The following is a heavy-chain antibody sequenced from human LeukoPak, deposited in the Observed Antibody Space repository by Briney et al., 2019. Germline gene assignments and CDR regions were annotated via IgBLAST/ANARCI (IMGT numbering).Heavy chain of an antibody. Sequence: PSETLSLTCAVYGGSFSGYYWSWIRQPPGKGLEWIGEINHSGSTNYNPSLKSRVTISVDTSKNQFSLKLSSVTAADTAVYYCARLQATGVIYYYYMDVWGKGTTVTISS. CDR3: ARLQATGVIYYYYMDV. J-gene: IGHJ6*03. CDR2: INHSGST. CDR1: GGSFSGYY. V-gene: IGHV4-34*01. D-gene: IGHD7-27*01.